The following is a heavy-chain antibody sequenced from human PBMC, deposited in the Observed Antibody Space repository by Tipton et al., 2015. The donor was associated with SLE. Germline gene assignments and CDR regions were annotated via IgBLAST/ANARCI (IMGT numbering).Heavy chain of an antibody. Sequence: TPSLTCAVYGGSFSGYYWSWIRQPPGKGLEWIGEINHSGSTNYNPSLKSRVTISVDTSKNQFSLKLSSVTAADTAVYYCAPDCYYGSGSFDAFDIWGQGTMVTVSS. CDR1: GGSFSGYY. CDR2: INHSGST. V-gene: IGHV4-34*01. J-gene: IGHJ3*02. D-gene: IGHD3-10*01. CDR3: APDCYYGSGSFDAFDI.